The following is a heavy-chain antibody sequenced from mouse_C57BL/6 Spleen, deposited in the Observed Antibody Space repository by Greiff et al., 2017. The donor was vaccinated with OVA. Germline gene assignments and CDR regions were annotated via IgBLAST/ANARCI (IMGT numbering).Heavy chain of an antibody. CDR2: IDPSDSYT. D-gene: IGHD1-1*01. V-gene: IGHV1-69*01. J-gene: IGHJ2*01. Sequence: VQLQQPGAELVMPGASVKLSCKASGYTFTSYWMHWVKQRPGQGLEWIGEIDPSDSYTNYNQKFKGKSTLTVDKSSSTAYMQLSSLTSEDSAVYYCARTDYGSSYLYYFDYWGQGTTLTVSS. CDR3: ARTDYGSSYLYYFDY. CDR1: GYTFTSYW.